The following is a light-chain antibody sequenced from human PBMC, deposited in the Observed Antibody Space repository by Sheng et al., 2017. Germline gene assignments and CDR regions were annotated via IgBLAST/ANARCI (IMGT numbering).Light chain of an antibody. CDR1: QSVSNN. Sequence: EIVMTQSPATLSVSPGERATLSCRASQSVSNNLAWYQQKPGQAPRLLIYGASTRATVIPARFSGSGSGTEFTLTISSLQPEDFATYYCQQTYSTLSITFGQGTRLEIK. V-gene: IGKV3-15*01. J-gene: IGKJ5*01. CDR2: GAS. CDR3: QQTYSTLSIT.